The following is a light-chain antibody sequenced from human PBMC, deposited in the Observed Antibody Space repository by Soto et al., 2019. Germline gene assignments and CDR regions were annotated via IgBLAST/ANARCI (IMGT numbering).Light chain of an antibody. CDR2: DVS. CDR1: SSDVGGYNY. V-gene: IGLV2-14*01. CDR3: SSYTSSSILYV. Sequence: QSVLTQPASVSGSPGQSITISCTGTSSDVGGYNYVSWYQQHPGKAPKLMIYDVSNRPSGVSNRFSGSKSGNTASLTISGLQAEDVADYYCSSYTSSSILYVFGTGTKLTVL. J-gene: IGLJ1*01.